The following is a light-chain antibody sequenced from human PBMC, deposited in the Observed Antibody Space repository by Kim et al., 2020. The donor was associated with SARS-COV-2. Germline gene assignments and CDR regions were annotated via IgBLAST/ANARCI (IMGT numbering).Light chain of an antibody. Sequence: PGERATLSCRASQTVRSSYLAWYQQKPGQAPRLLIYGASSRATGTPDRFSGSGSGTDFTLTISRLEPEEFAVYYCQQYGSSPALTFGGGTEVEIK. CDR3: QQYGSSPALT. V-gene: IGKV3-20*01. J-gene: IGKJ4*01. CDR2: GAS. CDR1: QTVRSSY.